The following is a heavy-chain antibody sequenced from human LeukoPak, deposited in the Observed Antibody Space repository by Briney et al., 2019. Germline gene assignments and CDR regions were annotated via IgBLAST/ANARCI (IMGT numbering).Heavy chain of an antibody. CDR1: GFTFSSYA. V-gene: IGHV3-30-3*01. CDR3: ASPIEYSSSWYDTYRDAFDI. Sequence: GRSLRLSCAASGFTFSSYAMHWVRQAPGKGLEWVAVISYDGSNKYYADSVKGRFTISRDNSKNTLYLQMNSLRAEDTAVYYCASPIEYSSSWYDTYRDAFDIWGQGTMVTVSS. CDR2: ISYDGSNK. D-gene: IGHD6-13*01. J-gene: IGHJ3*02.